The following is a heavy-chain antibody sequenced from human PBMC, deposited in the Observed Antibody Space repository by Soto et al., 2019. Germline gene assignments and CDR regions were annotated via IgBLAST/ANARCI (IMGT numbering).Heavy chain of an antibody. J-gene: IGHJ5*02. CDR2: ISYDGSNK. D-gene: IGHD5-18*01. V-gene: IGHV3-30*18. Sequence: GGSLRLSCAASGFTFSSYGMHWVRQAPGKGLEWVAVISYDGSNKYYADSVKGRFTISRDNSKNTLYLQMNSLRAEDTAVYYCEKDDTAMVTNHWGQGTLVTLSS. CDR1: GFTFSSYG. CDR3: EKDDTAMVTNH.